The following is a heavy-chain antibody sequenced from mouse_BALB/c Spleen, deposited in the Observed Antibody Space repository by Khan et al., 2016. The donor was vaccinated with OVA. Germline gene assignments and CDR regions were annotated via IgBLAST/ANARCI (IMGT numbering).Heavy chain of an antibody. J-gene: IGHJ3*01. Sequence: EVELVESGGGLVQPGGSLRLSCATSGFTFTDYYMSWVRQPPGKALEWLGFIRKKASGYTTEYSASVTGRFTISSDNSQSILYLQLNTLSTEDSAAWNGRFTISRDNYQSILYRQMNTLRAEDSATYYCARVDYGYGFAYWGQGTLVTVSA. CDR1: GFTFTDYY. V-gene: IGHV7-3*02. CDR2: IRKKASGYTT. D-gene: IGHD1-2*01. CDR3: RFTISRDNYQSILYRQMNTLRAEDSATYYCARVDYGYGFAY.